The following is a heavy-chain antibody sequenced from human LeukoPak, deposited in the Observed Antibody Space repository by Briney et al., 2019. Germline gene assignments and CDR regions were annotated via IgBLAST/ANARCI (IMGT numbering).Heavy chain of an antibody. J-gene: IGHJ3*02. D-gene: IGHD4-11*01. CDR3: ASTTAGDAFDI. CDR1: GFTFSTYS. Sequence: GGSLRLSCAASGFTFSTYSMNWVRQAPGKGLEWVSSISSSSTYIYYAGSVKGRFTISRDNAKNSLYLQMNSLRAEDTAVYYCASTTAGDAFDIWGQGTMVTVSS. V-gene: IGHV3-21*01. CDR2: ISSSSTYI.